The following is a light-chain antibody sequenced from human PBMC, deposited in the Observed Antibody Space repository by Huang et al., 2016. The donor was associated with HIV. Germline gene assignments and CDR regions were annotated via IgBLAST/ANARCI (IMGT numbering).Light chain of an antibody. CDR3: QQYNNWPQT. CDR1: QNVNNN. J-gene: IGKJ1*01. Sequence: EIVMTQSPGTLSVSPGERATLSCRASQNVNNNLAWYQQRPGQAPRRLIYGTFDRATGIPARFSGSGSGTDFTLTISSLQSEDFAIYYCQQYNNWPQTFGQGTKVE. CDR2: GTF. V-gene: IGKV3-15*01.